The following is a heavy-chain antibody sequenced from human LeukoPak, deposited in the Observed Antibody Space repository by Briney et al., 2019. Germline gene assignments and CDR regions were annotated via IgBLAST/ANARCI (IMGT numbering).Heavy chain of an antibody. Sequence: GGSLRLSCAASGVSFSSYAMSWVRQAAGKGLEWVGAISGSGGSTYDADFVKGRFTISRDNSKNTLFLQMNSLRAEDTAVYYCGRGWELPLDYWGQGTLVTVSS. D-gene: IGHD1-26*01. CDR2: ISGSGGST. V-gene: IGHV3-23*01. J-gene: IGHJ4*02. CDR3: GRGWELPLDY. CDR1: GVSFSSYA.